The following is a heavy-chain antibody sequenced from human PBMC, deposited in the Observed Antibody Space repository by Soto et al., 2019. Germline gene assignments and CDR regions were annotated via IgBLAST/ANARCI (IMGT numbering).Heavy chain of an antibody. CDR1: GFTLDDYA. V-gene: IGHV3-9*03. CDR2: NSWNRGSI. Sequence: GGSLRLSCAASGFTLDDYAMHWVRQAPGKGLEWVSGNSWNRGSIGYADSEKGRFTISSDNAKNSLYLQMNSLGAEDLALYYCAKDIGYIGSSFDYWGQGTLVTVSS. J-gene: IGHJ4*02. CDR3: AKDIGYIGSSFDY. D-gene: IGHD1-1*01.